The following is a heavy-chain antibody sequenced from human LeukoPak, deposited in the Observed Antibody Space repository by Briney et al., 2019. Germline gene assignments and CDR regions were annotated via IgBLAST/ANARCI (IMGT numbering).Heavy chain of an antibody. Sequence: ASVKVSCKASGYTFTSYAMHWVRQAPGQRLEWMGWINAGNGNTKYSQKFQGRVTITRDTSASTAYMELSSLGSEDTAVYYCARGYSSSWSYFDYWGQGTLVTVSS. V-gene: IGHV1-3*01. D-gene: IGHD6-13*01. CDR1: GYTFTSYA. J-gene: IGHJ4*02. CDR2: INAGNGNT. CDR3: ARGYSSSWSYFDY.